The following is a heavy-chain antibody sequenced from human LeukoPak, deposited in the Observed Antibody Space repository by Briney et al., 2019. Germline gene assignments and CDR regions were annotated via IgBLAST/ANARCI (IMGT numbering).Heavy chain of an antibody. CDR3: ARLPQTPLSTYYYGSGRPGY. Sequence: SETLSLTSAVYGGSFSGYYWSWIRQPPGKGLEWSGEINHSGSTNYSPSLKSRVTISVGTSKDQFSLKLSSVAAADTAVYYCARLPQTPLSTYYYGSGRPGYWGQGTLVSVSS. J-gene: IGHJ4*02. V-gene: IGHV4-34*01. CDR2: INHSGST. D-gene: IGHD3-10*01. CDR1: GGSFSGYY.